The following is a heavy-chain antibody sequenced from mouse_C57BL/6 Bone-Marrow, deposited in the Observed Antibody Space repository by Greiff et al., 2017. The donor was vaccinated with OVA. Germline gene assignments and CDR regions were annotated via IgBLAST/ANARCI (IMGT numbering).Heavy chain of an antibody. CDR1: GYTFTSYG. D-gene: IGHD2-14*01. V-gene: IGHV1-81*01. CDR3: ARREIGAWFAY. Sequence: QVHVKQSGAELARPGASVKLSCKASGYTFTSYGISWVKQRTGQGLEWIGEIYPRSGNTYYNEKFKGKATLTADKSSSTAYMELRSLTSEDSAVYFCARREIGAWFAYWGQGTLVTVSA. J-gene: IGHJ3*01. CDR2: IYPRSGNT.